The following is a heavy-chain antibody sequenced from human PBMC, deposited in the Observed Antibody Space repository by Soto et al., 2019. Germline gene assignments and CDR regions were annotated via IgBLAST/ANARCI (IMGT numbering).Heavy chain of an antibody. CDR2: VHHSWGS. V-gene: IGHV4-59*08. D-gene: IGHD3-10*01. CDR3: ARQGFGPLHGLVDV. J-gene: IGHJ6*02. CDR1: GGSISSYD. Sequence: QVQLQESGRGLVKPSETMSLSCTVSGGSISSYDWSWFRQSPGKRMEWIGYVHHSWGSSYNPSLQSRVAISLDSSKSQFSLKVTSVTATHTAVYYCARQGFGPLHGLVDVWGQGTTVTVSS.